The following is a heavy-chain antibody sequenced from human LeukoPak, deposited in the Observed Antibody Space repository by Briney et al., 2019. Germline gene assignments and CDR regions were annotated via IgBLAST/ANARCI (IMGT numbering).Heavy chain of an antibody. J-gene: IGHJ6*02. V-gene: IGHV1-69*04. Sequence: ASVKVSCKASGGTFSSYAISWVRQAPGQGLEGMGRSIPILGIANYAQKFQGRVTITADKSTSTAYMELRSLRSEDTAVYYCARVGGTYYDFWSGLKGGMDVWGQGTTVTVSS. CDR1: GGTFSSYA. CDR3: ARVGGTYYDFWSGLKGGMDV. D-gene: IGHD3-3*01. CDR2: SIPILGIA.